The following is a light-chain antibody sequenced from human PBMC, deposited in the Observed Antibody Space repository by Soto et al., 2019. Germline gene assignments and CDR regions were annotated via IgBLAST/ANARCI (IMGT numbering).Light chain of an antibody. J-gene: IGKJ1*01. CDR3: QQYNNWPPET. Sequence: EILMTQSPATMSVSPGERATLSCRASQPIASNVAWYQQRPGQPPRLLIFGASTRASDVPDGFTGSGSGTQFTLTIASLHSEDFAVYYCQQYNNWPPETFGQGTKVDIK. V-gene: IGKV3-15*01. CDR1: QPIASN. CDR2: GAS.